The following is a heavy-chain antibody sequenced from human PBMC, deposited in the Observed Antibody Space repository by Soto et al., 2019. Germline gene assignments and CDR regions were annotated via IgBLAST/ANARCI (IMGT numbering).Heavy chain of an antibody. D-gene: IGHD2-15*01. V-gene: IGHV1-69*02. CDR3: ARGGPCGGNPYSLCYYCGMDV. CDR1: GGTFSSYT. J-gene: IGHJ6*02. CDR2: IIPILGIA. Sequence: ASVKVSCKASGGTFSSYTISWVRQAPGQGLEWMGRIIPILGIANYAQKFQVRVTITAAKSTSTAYMELSSRRSEDTAVYDCARGGPCGGNPYSLCYYCGMDVWGQGTPVTVSS.